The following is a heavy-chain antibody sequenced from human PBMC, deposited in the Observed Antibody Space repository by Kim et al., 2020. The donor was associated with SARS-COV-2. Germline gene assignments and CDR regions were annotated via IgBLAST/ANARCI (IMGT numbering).Heavy chain of an antibody. J-gene: IGHJ4*03. CDR1: GGSISPYY. CDR3: ARLRGGGGYQF. V-gene: IGHV4-59*08. D-gene: IGHD2-15*01. Sequence: SETLSLTCTVSGGSISPYYWGWIRQPPGEGLEWIGYIHYSGIINYNPSLKNRLTILLDTSENQFSLKLNSVTAADTALYYCARLRGGGGYQFWGQGTLVT. CDR2: IHYSGII.